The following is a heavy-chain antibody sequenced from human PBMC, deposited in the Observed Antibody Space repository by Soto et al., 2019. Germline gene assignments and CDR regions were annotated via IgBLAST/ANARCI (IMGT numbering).Heavy chain of an antibody. J-gene: IGHJ4*02. V-gene: IGHV3-73*02. CDR1: GFAFSGSS. Sequence: EVQLVESGGGLVQPGGSLKISCAGSGFAFSGSSVHWVRQASGSGLEWVGRIRSKSNNYAIAYVASVKGRFTISRDDSKNTAYLQMDSLKTEDTAVYYCTRYPDTGGYQFDYWGQGTLVTVSS. CDR2: IRSKSNNYAI. CDR3: TRYPDTGGYQFDY. D-gene: IGHD2-8*02.